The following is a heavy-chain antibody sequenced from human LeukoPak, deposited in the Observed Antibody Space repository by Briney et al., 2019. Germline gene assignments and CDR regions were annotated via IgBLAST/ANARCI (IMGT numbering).Heavy chain of an antibody. CDR3: ARDSAARRENAFDI. D-gene: IGHD6-6*01. J-gene: IGHJ3*02. CDR1: GYTFTDYY. Sequence: ASVKVSCKASGYTFTDYYMHWVRQAPGQGLEWMGWIYPKSSGTSYAQKFRGRVTMTRDTSISTVYMELSRLTSDDAAIYYCARDSAARRENAFDIWGQGTMVTVSS. V-gene: IGHV1-2*02. CDR2: IYPKSSGT.